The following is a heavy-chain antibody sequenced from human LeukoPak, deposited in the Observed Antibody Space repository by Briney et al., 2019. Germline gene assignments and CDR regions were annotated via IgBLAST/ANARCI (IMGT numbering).Heavy chain of an antibody. CDR2: INHSGST. CDR1: GGSFSGYY. Sequence: SETLSLTCAVYGGSFSGYYWSCIRQPPGRGLEWSGEINHSGSTNYNPSLKSRVTISVDTSKHQFSLQLSSVTAAHTAVYYCARGRGDYDSWSGADAFDIWGQGTMVTVSS. CDR3: ARGRGDYDSWSGADAFDI. V-gene: IGHV4-34*01. D-gene: IGHD3-3*01. J-gene: IGHJ3*02.